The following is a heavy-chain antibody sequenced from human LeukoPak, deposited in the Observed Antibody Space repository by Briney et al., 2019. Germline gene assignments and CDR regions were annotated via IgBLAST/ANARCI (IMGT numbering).Heavy chain of an antibody. J-gene: IGHJ4*02. D-gene: IGHD4-17*01. Sequence: PSETLSLTCTVSGGSISSYYWSWIRQPPGKGLEWIGYIYYSGSTNYNPSLKSRVTISVDTSKNQFSLKLSSVTAADTAVYYCARDRGTVTDYWGQGTLVTVSS. CDR2: IYYSGST. CDR3: ARDRGTVTDY. V-gene: IGHV4-59*01. CDR1: GGSISSYY.